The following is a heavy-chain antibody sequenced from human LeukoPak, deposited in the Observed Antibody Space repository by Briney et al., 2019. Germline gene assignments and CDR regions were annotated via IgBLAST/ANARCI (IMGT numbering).Heavy chain of an antibody. V-gene: IGHV4-4*08. CDR1: GGSISSYY. Sequence: PSETLSLTCTVSGGSISSYYWSWIRQPPGKGLEWIGYIYYSGSTNYNPSLKSRVTISVDTSKNQFSLKLSSVTAADTAVYYCAREYSGYDFKVGYYYYMDVWGKGTTVTVSS. J-gene: IGHJ6*03. CDR2: IYYSGST. D-gene: IGHD5-12*01. CDR3: AREYSGYDFKVGYYYYMDV.